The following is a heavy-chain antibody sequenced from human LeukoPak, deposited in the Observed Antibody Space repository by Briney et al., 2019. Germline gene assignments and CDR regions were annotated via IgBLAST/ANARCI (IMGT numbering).Heavy chain of an antibody. CDR3: ARQLGALDD. V-gene: IGHV1-2*02. CDR2: INPNSGDT. CDR1: GYTFTGYD. J-gene: IGHJ4*02. Sequence: ASVKVSCKASGYTFTGYDIHWVRQAPGQGLEWMGWINPNSGDTNYTQKFQGRVTMTRDTSISTAYMELSRLRSDDTAVYYCARQLGALDDWGQGTLVTVSS. D-gene: IGHD3-16*01.